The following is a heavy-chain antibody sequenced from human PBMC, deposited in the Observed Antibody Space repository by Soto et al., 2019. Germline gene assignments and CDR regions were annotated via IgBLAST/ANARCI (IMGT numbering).Heavy chain of an antibody. CDR2: LYTGGST. V-gene: IGHV3-66*01. D-gene: IGHD5-18*01. CDR3: ARDWSYGAFGY. Sequence: EVQLVESGGGLVQPGGSLRLSCAASGFTVSSNSTTWVRQAPGKGLEWVSFLYTGGSTYYSDSVKGRFTISRDNSKNTLYLQMSSLRAEDTAVYYCARDWSYGAFGYWGQGTLVTVSS. J-gene: IGHJ4*02. CDR1: GFTVSSNS.